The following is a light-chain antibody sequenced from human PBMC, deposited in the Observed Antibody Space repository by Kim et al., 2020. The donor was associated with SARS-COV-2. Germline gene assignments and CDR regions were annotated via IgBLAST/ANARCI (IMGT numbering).Light chain of an antibody. CDR2: GAS. V-gene: IGKV1-17*01. CDR3: LQHNTYPIT. J-gene: IGKJ5*01. Sequence: ASVRDRDTITCRASQDIRNDLGWYQQNPGIAPKRLIYGASSLQSGVPSRFSGSGSGTEFTLTISSLQPEDFATYFCLQHNTYPITFGQGTRLEIK. CDR1: QDIRND.